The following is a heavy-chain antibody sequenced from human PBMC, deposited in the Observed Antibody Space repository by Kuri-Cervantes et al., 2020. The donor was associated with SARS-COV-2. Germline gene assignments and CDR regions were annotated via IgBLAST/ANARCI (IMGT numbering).Heavy chain of an antibody. CDR1: GYSFTSYW. D-gene: IGHD3-3*01. J-gene: IGHJ6*02. Sequence: GESLKISCKGSGYSFTSYWISWVRQMPGKGLEWMGRIDPSDSYTNYSPSFQGHVTISADKSISTAYLQWSSLKASDTAMYYCARLRLGFLGGYYYGMDVWGQGTTVTVSS. CDR3: ARLRLGFLGGYYYGMDV. CDR2: IDPSDSYT. V-gene: IGHV5-10-1*01.